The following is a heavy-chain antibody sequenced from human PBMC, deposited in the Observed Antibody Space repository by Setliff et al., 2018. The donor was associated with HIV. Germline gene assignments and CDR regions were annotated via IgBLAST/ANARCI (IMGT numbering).Heavy chain of an antibody. Sequence: GSLRLSCAASGFTVSSNYMSWVRQAPGKGLEWVSFIYSGGSTYYADSVKGRFTISRDNAKNSLYLQMNSLRAEDTAIYYCARDDPAGGIDFWGQGTLVTVSS. V-gene: IGHV3-53*01. CDR2: IYSGGST. D-gene: IGHD1-26*01. CDR1: GFTVSSNY. J-gene: IGHJ4*02. CDR3: ARDDPAGGIDF.